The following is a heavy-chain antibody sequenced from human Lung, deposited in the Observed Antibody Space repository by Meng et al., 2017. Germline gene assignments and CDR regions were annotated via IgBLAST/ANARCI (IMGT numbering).Heavy chain of an antibody. V-gene: IGHV1-2*06. Sequence: ASVKVSCKPSGYNFPDYWLHWVRRAPGQGLEWMGRIDPKSGDTHYAQSFQGRVTMTGDTSISTAYMDLSGLRSDDTAMYYCVRDEDISAAGKLFGDYWGQGTLVTVSS. CDR3: VRDEDISAAGKLFGDY. CDR1: GYNFPDYW. CDR2: IDPKSGDT. D-gene: IGHD6-13*01. J-gene: IGHJ4*02.